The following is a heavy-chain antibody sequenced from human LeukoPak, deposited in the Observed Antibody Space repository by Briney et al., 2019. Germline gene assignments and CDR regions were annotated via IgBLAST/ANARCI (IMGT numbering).Heavy chain of an antibody. J-gene: IGHJ4*02. CDR2: INPSSGST. CDR1: GPTFTRYY. Sequence: GASVKVSCKASGPTFTRYYIHWVRQAPGQGLDWMGMINPSSGSTRFAQMFQDRVTMTRDTSTSAVYMELSSLTSEDTAMYYCARTYSSSWSYCDSWGQGTLVTVSS. V-gene: IGHV1-46*01. D-gene: IGHD6-13*01. CDR3: ARTYSSSWSYCDS.